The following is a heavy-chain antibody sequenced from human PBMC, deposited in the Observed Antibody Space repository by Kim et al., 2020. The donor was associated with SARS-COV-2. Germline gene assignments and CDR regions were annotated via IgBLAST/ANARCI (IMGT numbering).Heavy chain of an antibody. D-gene: IGHD4-17*01. J-gene: IGHJ4*02. Sequence: GGSLRLSCAASGFTFSNYSMNWVRQAPGKGLEWVSYISSSSSTIYYADSVKGRFTISRDKAKNSLYLQMNSLRDEDTAVYYCARGPVSTTVTTVDYWGQGTLVTASS. CDR1: GFTFSNYS. CDR2: ISSSSSTI. CDR3: ARGPVSTTVTTVDY. V-gene: IGHV3-48*02.